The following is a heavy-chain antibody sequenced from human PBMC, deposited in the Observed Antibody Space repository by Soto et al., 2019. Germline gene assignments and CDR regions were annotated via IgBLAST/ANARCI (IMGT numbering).Heavy chain of an antibody. J-gene: IGHJ4*02. CDR2: IESSGRAT. V-gene: IGHV3-23*05. CDR1: GFSFSNYA. Sequence: GGSLRLSCIASGFSFSNYAMIWVRQAPGKGPEWVSSIESSGRATYYADSVKGRFTISRDNSKNTLYLQMNRLRAEDTAVYYCAKGGRYFDSRGYYVDYWGQGTLVTVSS. D-gene: IGHD3-22*01. CDR3: AKGGRYFDSRGYYVDY.